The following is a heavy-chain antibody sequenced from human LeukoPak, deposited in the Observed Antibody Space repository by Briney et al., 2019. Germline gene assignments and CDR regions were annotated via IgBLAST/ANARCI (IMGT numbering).Heavy chain of an antibody. V-gene: IGHV3-30*02. CDR2: IRYDGGNK. J-gene: IGHJ4*02. CDR3: AKATRGITIFGVVTDGYYFES. CDR1: GFTFSSYG. Sequence: PGGSLRLSRAASGFTFSSYGMHWVRQAPGKGLEWVAFIRYDGGNKYYADSLKGRFTISRDNSKNTLYLQMNSLRAEDTAVYYCAKATRGITIFGVVTDGYYFESRGQRALVTVSS. D-gene: IGHD3-3*01.